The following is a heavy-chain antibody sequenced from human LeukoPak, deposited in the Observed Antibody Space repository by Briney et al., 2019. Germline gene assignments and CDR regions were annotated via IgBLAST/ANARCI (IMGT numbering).Heavy chain of an antibody. J-gene: IGHJ5*02. Sequence: GESLKISCKGSGYSFSGHWIGWVRQVPGKGLEWMGIIYPDDSGTRYSPSFQGQVTISADKSISTAYLQWGSLKASDTAMDYCARLFCTSARCAENYDFWRHWFYPWGQGTLVTVSS. CDR3: ARLFCTSARCAENYDFWRHWFYP. V-gene: IGHV5-51*01. CDR2: IYPDDSGT. D-gene: IGHD3-3*01. CDR1: GYSFSGHW.